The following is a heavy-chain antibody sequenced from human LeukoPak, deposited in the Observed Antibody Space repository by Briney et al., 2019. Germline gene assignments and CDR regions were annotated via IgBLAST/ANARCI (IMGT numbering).Heavy chain of an antibody. V-gene: IGHV5-51*01. D-gene: IGHD2-21*02. CDR3: ARERGPYCGGDCYSGFDY. J-gene: IGHJ4*02. CDR1: GYNFASYW. Sequence: GESLKISCKGSGYNFASYWIGWVRQMPGKGLEWMGIIYPGDSDTRYSPSFQGQVTISADKSISTAYLQWSSLKASDTAMYYCARERGPYCGGDCYSGFDYWGQGTLVTVSS. CDR2: IYPGDSDT.